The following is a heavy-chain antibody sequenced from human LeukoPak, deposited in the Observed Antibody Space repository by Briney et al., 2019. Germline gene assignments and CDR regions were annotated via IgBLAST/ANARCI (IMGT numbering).Heavy chain of an antibody. CDR1: GGSISSYY. Sequence: PSETLSLTCTVSGGSISSYYWSWIRQPPGKGLEWIGYIYYSGSTNYNPSLKSRVTISVDTSKNQFSLKLSSVTAADTAVYYCARDVGYFYETSGSYYGGWFDPWGQGTLVTVSS. D-gene: IGHD3-22*01. CDR2: IYYSGST. V-gene: IGHV4-59*12. CDR3: ARDVGYFYETSGSYYGGWFDP. J-gene: IGHJ5*02.